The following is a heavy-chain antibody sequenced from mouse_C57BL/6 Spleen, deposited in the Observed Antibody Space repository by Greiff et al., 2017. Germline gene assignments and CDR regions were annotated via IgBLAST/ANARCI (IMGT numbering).Heavy chain of an antibody. D-gene: IGHD1-1*02. J-gene: IGHJ2*01. Sequence: QVQLQQPGAELVRPGSSVKLSCKASGYTFTSYWMHWVKQRPIQGLEWIGNIDPSDSETHYNQKFKDKATLTVDKSSSTAYMQLSSLTSEDSAVYYCARKGGYGPFDDWGQGTTLTVAS. CDR3: ARKGGYGPFDD. CDR2: IDPSDSET. CDR1: GYTFTSYW. V-gene: IGHV1-52*01.